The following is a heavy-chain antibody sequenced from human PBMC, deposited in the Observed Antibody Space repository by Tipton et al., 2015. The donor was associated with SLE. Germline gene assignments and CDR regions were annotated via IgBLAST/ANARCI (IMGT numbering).Heavy chain of an antibody. J-gene: IGHJ4*02. Sequence: TLSLTCAVYGGSFSGYYWSWIRQPPGKGLEWIGEINHSGSTNYNPSLKSRVTISVDTSKNQFSLKLSSVTPEDTAVYYCASRSGYDLSYFDYWGQGTLVTVSS. D-gene: IGHD5-12*01. CDR3: ASRSGYDLSYFDY. V-gene: IGHV4-34*01. CDR2: INHSGST. CDR1: GGSFSGYY.